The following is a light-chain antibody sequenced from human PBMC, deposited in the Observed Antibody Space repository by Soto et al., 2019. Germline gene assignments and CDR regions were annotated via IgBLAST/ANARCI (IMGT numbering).Light chain of an antibody. CDR2: EAS. Sequence: EIVLTQSPATLSSSPGERATLSCSASQTVSNYLAWYQQKPGQAPRLLIYEASIRATGIPARFSGSGSGTDFTLTISSLEPDDFAVYYCQQRYNWPLTFGQGTKVDIK. V-gene: IGKV3-11*01. CDR3: QQRYNWPLT. CDR1: QTVSNY. J-gene: IGKJ1*01.